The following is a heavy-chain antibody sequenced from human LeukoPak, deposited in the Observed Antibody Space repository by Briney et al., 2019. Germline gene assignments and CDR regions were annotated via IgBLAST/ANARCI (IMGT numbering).Heavy chain of an antibody. CDR2: ISGIGGST. CDR3: AKNPSNGPIVVVPAATPLGIWFDP. D-gene: IGHD2-2*01. CDR1: GFTFSNHS. J-gene: IGHJ5*02. Sequence: DGSLRLSCAASGFTFSNHSMSWVRQAPGKVREWVSAISGIGGSTYYADFVKGWFTISRDNSKNTPYLQMDCLRAEDTAVYYCAKNPSNGPIVVVPAATPLGIWFDPWGQGTLVTVSS. V-gene: IGHV3-23*01.